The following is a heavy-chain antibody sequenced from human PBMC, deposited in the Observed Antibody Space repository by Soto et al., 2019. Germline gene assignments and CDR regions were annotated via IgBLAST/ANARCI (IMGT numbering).Heavy chain of an antibody. CDR3: ARVGAAAPNDAFDI. V-gene: IGHV3-7*01. CDR1: GFTFSSYW. Sequence: GGSLRLSCAASGFTFSSYWMTWVRQAPGKGLEWVDNIEQDGTDKYYVDSVRGRFTISRDNAKNSLYLQMNSLGAEDTAVYYCARVGAAAPNDAFDIWGQGTMVTVSS. CDR2: IEQDGTDK. J-gene: IGHJ3*02. D-gene: IGHD6-25*01.